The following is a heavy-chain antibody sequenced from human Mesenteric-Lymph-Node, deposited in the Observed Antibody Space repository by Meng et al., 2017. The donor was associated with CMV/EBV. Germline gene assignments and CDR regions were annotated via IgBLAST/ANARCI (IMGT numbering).Heavy chain of an antibody. Sequence: SETLSLTCPVSGGYISSYYWSWIRQLPGKGLEWIGYIYYSGSTNYNPPLKSRVTISVDTSKNQFSLKLSSVTAADTAVYYCARDYFFYGMDVWGQGTTVTVSS. CDR3: ARDYFFYGMDV. CDR1: GGYISSYY. D-gene: IGHD2/OR15-2a*01. V-gene: IGHV4-59*01. CDR2: IYYSGST. J-gene: IGHJ6*02.